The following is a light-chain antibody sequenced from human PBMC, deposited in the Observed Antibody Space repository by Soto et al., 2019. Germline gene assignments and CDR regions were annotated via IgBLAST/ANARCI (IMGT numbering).Light chain of an antibody. Sequence: QAALAQPASVSGSPGQSITIFCDGTISDVGAYIYVSWYQQYPGKAPKLIIYEVNNRPSGVSGRFSGSKSDTTAYLTISGLQAEDEADYYCSSYADSDRKVFGTGTKVTVL. J-gene: IGLJ1*01. CDR3: SSYADSDRKV. V-gene: IGLV2-14*03. CDR1: ISDVGAYIY. CDR2: EVN.